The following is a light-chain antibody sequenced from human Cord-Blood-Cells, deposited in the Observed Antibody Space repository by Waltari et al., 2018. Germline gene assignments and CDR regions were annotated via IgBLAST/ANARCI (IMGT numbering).Light chain of an antibody. CDR3: CSYAGSSNWV. CDR1: SSDVGSYNL. Sequence: QSALTQPASVSGSPGQSITISCTGTSSDVGSYNLVSWYQQHPGKAPKLMIYEGSKRPSGVSNRFSGSKSGNTASLTIPGLQAEDEADYYCCSYAGSSNWVFGGGTKLTVL. J-gene: IGLJ3*02. CDR2: EGS. V-gene: IGLV2-23*01.